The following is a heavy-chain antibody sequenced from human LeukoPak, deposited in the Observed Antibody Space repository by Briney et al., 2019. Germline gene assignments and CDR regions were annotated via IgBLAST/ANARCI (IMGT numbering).Heavy chain of an antibody. Sequence: ASETLSLTCTVSGGSISSGSYYWSWFRQPAGKGLEWIGRIYTSGSTNYNPSLKSRVTISVDTSKNQFSLKLSSVTAADTAVYYCARGLSQQLVHFDYWGQGTLVTVSS. CDR3: ARGLSQQLVHFDY. J-gene: IGHJ4*02. CDR2: IYTSGST. V-gene: IGHV4-61*02. CDR1: GGSISSGSYY. D-gene: IGHD6-13*01.